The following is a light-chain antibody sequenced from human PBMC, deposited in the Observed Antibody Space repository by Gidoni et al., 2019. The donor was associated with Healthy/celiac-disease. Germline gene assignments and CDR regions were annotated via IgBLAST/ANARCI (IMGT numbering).Light chain of an antibody. CDR2: AAS. CDR3: QKYNSAPPLT. Sequence: IQMPQSPSSLSASVGDRVTITCRASQGISNYLAWYQQKPGKVPKLLIYAASTLQSGVPSRFSGSGSGTDFTLTISSLQPEDVATYYCQKYNSAPPLTFGGGTKVEIK. V-gene: IGKV1-27*01. CDR1: QGISNY. J-gene: IGKJ4*01.